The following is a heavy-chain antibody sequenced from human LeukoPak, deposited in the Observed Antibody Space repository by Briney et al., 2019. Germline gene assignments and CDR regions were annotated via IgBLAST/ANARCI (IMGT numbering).Heavy chain of an antibody. D-gene: IGHD1-14*01. Sequence: SETLSLTCAVYGGSFSGYYWSWIRQPPGQGLEWIGEINHSGSTNYNPSLKSRVTISVDTSKNQFSLKLSSVTAADTAVYYCARIWYGYYYYYMDVWGKGTTVTVSS. CDR2: INHSGST. CDR1: GGSFSGYY. V-gene: IGHV4-34*01. J-gene: IGHJ6*03. CDR3: ARIWYGYYYYYMDV.